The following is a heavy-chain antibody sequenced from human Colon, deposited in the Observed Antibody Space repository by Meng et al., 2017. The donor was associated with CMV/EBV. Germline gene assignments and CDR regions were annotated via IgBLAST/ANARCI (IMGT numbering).Heavy chain of an antibody. CDR2: MNVNSGNT. J-gene: IGHJ6*02. V-gene: IGHV1-8*02. CDR3: ARGSNLRPDYRSTYYYGIDV. Sequence: ASVKVSCKASGYTFTNYDINWVRQAAGQGLEWMGWMNVNSGNTGYAQKFQGRVSITRNTTITTAYMELSSLTSEDTAVYYCARGSNLRPDYRSTYYYGIDVWGQGTTVTVSS. D-gene: IGHD4-11*01. CDR1: GYTFTNYD.